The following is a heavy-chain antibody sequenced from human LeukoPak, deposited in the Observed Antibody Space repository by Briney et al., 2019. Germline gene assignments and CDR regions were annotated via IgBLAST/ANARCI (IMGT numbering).Heavy chain of an antibody. CDR2: INHSGST. Sequence: SETLSLTCAVYGGSFSGYYWSWIRQPPGKGLEWIGEINHSGSTNYNPSLKSRVTISVDTSKNQFSLKLSSVTAADTAVYYCARAVVVVAADESKSLYYFDYWGQGTLVTVS. V-gene: IGHV4-34*01. CDR3: ARAVVVVAADESKSLYYFDY. D-gene: IGHD2-15*01. J-gene: IGHJ4*02. CDR1: GGSFSGYY.